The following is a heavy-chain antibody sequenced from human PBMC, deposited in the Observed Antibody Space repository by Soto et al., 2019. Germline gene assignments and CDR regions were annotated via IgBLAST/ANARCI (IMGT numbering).Heavy chain of an antibody. V-gene: IGHV3-48*02. D-gene: IGHD1-1*01. Sequence: PGGSLRLSCAASGFTFSSYSMNWVRQAPGKGLEWVSYISSSSSTIYYADSVKGRFTISRDNAKNSLYLQMNSLRDEDTAVYYCARGRNNWNDETIDYWGQGTLVTVSS. CDR1: GFTFSSYS. CDR3: ARGRNNWNDETIDY. CDR2: ISSSSSTI. J-gene: IGHJ4*02.